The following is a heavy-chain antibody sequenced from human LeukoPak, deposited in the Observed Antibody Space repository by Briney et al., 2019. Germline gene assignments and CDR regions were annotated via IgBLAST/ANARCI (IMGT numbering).Heavy chain of an antibody. D-gene: IGHD5-18*01. CDR1: GFTFTNYT. V-gene: IGHV3-48*02. CDR2: IASSSSNI. J-gene: IGHJ4*02. CDR3: ARSRTGMIPFDY. Sequence: GGSLRLSCAASGFTFTNYTMNWVRQAPGKGLEWISYIASSSSNIYYAHSVRGRFSISRDNAKNSLYLQMNSLRDEDTAVYYCARSRTGMIPFDYWGQGTLVTVSS.